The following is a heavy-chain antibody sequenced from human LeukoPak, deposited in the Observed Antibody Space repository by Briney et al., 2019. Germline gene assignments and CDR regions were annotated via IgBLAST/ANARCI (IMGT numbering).Heavy chain of an antibody. CDR3: ARDAPTSIYYYYYMDV. J-gene: IGHJ6*03. D-gene: IGHD6-6*01. CDR2: ISAYNGNT. Sequence: ASVRVSCKASGYTFTSYGISWVRQAPGQGLEWMGWISAYNGNTNYAQKLQGRVTMTTDTSTSTAYMELRSLRSGDTAVYYCARDAPTSIYYYYYMDVWGKGTTVTVSS. CDR1: GYTFTSYG. V-gene: IGHV1-18*01.